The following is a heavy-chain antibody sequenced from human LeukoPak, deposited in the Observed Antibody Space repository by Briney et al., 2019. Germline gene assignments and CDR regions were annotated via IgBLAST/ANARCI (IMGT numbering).Heavy chain of an antibody. J-gene: IGHJ4*02. D-gene: IGHD6-19*01. V-gene: IGHV4-34*01. CDR1: GGSFSSYY. Sequence: SETLSLTCAVYGGSFSSYYWSWIRQPPGKGLEWIGEINRTGSTKYNPSLKSRVTISVDTSKNQFSLKLSSVTAADTAVYYCAKGPGSGWYPHWLDYWGQGTLVTVSS. CDR2: INRTGST. CDR3: AKGPGSGWYPHWLDY.